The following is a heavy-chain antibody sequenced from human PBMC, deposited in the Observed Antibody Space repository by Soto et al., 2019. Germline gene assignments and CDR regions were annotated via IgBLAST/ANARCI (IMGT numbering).Heavy chain of an antibody. CDR1: GGSISSSNW. D-gene: IGHD1-26*01. J-gene: IGHJ6*02. CDR3: ARVSGSYYYGMDV. Sequence: QVQLQESGPGLVKPSGTLSLTCAVSGGSISSSNWWSWVRQPPGKGLGWIGEIYHSGSTNYNPSRKSRVTLSVDKSKNQCSLKLSSVTAADAAVYYCARVSGSYYYGMDVWGQGTTVTVSS. CDR2: IYHSGST. V-gene: IGHV4-4*02.